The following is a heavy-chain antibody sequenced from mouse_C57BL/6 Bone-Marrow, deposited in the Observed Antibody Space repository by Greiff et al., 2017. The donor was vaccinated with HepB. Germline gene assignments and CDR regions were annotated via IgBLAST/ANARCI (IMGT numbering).Heavy chain of an antibody. CDR3: ARRMAQANYYAMDY. CDR1: GYTFTNYW. D-gene: IGHD3-2*02. J-gene: IGHJ4*01. V-gene: IGHV1-63*01. CDR2: IYPGGGYT. Sequence: QVQLKESGAELVRPGTSVKMSCKASGYTFTNYWIGWAKQRPGHGLEWIGDIYPGGGYTNYNEKFKGKATLTADKSSSTAYMQFSSLTSEDSAIYYCARRMAQANYYAMDYWGQGTSVTVSS.